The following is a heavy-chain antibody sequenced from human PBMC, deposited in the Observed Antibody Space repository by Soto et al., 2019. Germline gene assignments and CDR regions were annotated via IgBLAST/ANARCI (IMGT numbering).Heavy chain of an antibody. D-gene: IGHD2-21*02. CDR2: IYWDDDK. J-gene: IGHJ3*02. CDR3: VHSTYCGANCYVAFDI. V-gene: IGHV2-5*02. CDR1: GFSLTTSEVG. Sequence: QITLKESGPPLVKPTQTLTLTCTFSGFSLTTSEVGVGWIRQPPGKALEWLALIYWDDDKRYSPSLKNRLTITKDSSKNQVVLTLTNMDPVDTATYYCVHSTYCGANCYVAFDIWGQGTVVTVSS.